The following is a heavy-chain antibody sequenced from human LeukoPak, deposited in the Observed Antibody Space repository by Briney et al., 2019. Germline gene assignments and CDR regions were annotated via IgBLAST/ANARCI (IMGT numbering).Heavy chain of an antibody. D-gene: IGHD6-19*01. CDR1: GYTLTELS. CDR3: ATEYSSGKNFDY. CDR2: FDTEDGET. J-gene: IGHJ4*02. Sequence: ASVKVSCKVSGYTLTELSMHWVRQPPGKGLEWVGGFDTEDGETIYAQKFQGRVTMTEDTSTDTAYMELSSLRSEDTAVYYCATEYSSGKNFDYWGQGTLVTVSS. V-gene: IGHV1-24*01.